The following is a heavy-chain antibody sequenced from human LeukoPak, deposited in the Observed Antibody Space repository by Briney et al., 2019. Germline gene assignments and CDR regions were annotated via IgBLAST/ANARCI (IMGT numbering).Heavy chain of an antibody. V-gene: IGHV3-74*01. Sequence: GGSLRLSCAASGFTFSSYWMHWVRQAPGKGLEWVSRIKSGGSSTSYADSVKGRFTISRDNAKNTLYLQMNSLRAEDTAVYYWTRDRGGSYVFDYWGQGTLVTVS. D-gene: IGHD1-26*01. CDR2: IKSGGSST. CDR3: TRDRGGSYVFDY. J-gene: IGHJ4*02. CDR1: GFTFSSYW.